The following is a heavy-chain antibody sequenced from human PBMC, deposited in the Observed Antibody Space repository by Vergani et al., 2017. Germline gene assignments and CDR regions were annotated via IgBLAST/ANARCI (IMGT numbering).Heavy chain of an antibody. CDR3: AREEIAAAGKDY. V-gene: IGHV3-48*02. Sequence: EVQLVESGGALVQPGGSLRLSCSTSGFTFSSHGMNWVRQAPGKGLEWVSYISSSSSAIYYADSVKGRFTISRDTAKNSLYLQMNSLRDEDTAVYYCAREEIAAAGKDYWGQGTLVTVSS. CDR1: GFTFSSHG. CDR2: ISSSSSAI. J-gene: IGHJ4*02. D-gene: IGHD6-13*01.